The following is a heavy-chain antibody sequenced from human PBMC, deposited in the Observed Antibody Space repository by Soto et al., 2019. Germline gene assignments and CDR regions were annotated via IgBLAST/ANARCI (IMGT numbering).Heavy chain of an antibody. CDR3: ARDPPPPDY. J-gene: IGHJ4*02. Sequence: QVQLVQSGAEVKKPGASVKVSCKASGYTFASYAISWMRQAPGQGLEWMGWISAYSGNTNYAQKLQGRVTMTTDTSTTTAYMELRSLRSADTAVNYCARDPPPPDYWGQGTLVTVSS. CDR2: ISAYSGNT. CDR1: GYTFASYA. V-gene: IGHV1-18*01.